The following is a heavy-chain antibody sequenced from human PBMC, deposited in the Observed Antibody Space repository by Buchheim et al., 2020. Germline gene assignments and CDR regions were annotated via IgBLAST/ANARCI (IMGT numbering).Heavy chain of an antibody. D-gene: IGHD3-3*01. J-gene: IGHJ6*02. V-gene: IGHV3-7*01. Sequence: EVQLVESGGGLVQPGGSLRLSCAASGFTFSSYWMSWVRQAPGKGLEWVANIKQDGSEKYYVDSVKGRFTISRDNAKNSLYLQMNSLRAEDTAVYYCARDLRITIFGVVPYYYGMDVWGQGTT. CDR3: ARDLRITIFGVVPYYYGMDV. CDR2: IKQDGSEK. CDR1: GFTFSSYW.